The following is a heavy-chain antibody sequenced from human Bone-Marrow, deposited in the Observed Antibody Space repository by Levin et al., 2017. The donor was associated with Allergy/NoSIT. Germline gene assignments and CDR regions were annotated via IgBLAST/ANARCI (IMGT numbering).Heavy chain of an antibody. Sequence: SETLSLTCAVSGGSISSGGYSWSWIRQPPGKGLEWIGYIYHSGSTYYNPSLKSRVTISVDRSKNQFSLKLSSVTAADTAVYYCARGVVVPAANPHWFDPWGQGTLVTVSS. J-gene: IGHJ5*02. CDR3: ARGVVVPAANPHWFDP. CDR1: GGSISSGGYS. D-gene: IGHD2-2*01. CDR2: IYHSGST. V-gene: IGHV4-30-2*01.